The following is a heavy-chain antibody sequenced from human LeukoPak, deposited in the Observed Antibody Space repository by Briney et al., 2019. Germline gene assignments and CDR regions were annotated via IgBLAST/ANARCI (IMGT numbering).Heavy chain of an antibody. CDR1: GGSISTYY. J-gene: IGHJ4*02. CDR3: ARSHSVWTSFDY. Sequence: SETLSLTCTVSGGSISTYYWSWLRQPPGKGLEWIGYIYYSGSTNYNPSLKSRVTISVDTSKNQFSLKLSSVTAADTAVYYCARSHSVWTSFDYWGQGTLVTVSS. D-gene: IGHD3/OR15-3a*01. V-gene: IGHV4-59*01. CDR2: IYYSGST.